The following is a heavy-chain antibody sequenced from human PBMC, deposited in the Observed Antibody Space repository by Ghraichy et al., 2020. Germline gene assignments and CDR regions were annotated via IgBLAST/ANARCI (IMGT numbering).Heavy chain of an antibody. CDR3: ARDGYYDSSGYYYRFDAFDI. D-gene: IGHD3-22*01. CDR1: GFTFSSYS. CDR2: ISSSSSTI. V-gene: IGHV3-48*02. J-gene: IGHJ3*02. Sequence: LSLTCAASGFTFSSYSMNWVRQAPGKGLEWVSYISSSSSTIYYADSVKGRFTISRDNAKNSLYLQMNSLRDEETAVYYCARDGYYDSSGYYYRFDAFDIWGQGTMVTVSS.